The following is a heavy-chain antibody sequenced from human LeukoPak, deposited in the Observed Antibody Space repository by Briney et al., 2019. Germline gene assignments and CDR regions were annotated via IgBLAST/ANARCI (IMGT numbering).Heavy chain of an antibody. J-gene: IGHJ3*02. CDR1: GYTFTRYG. CDR2: ISAYNGHT. V-gene: IGHV1-18*01. D-gene: IGHD6-19*01. CDR3: ARETFIAVAGTPYDAFDI. Sequence: ASVKVSCKASGYTFTRYGISWVRQAPGQRLEWMGWISAYNGHTNYAQKLQGRVTMTTDTSTSTAYMELRSLRSDDTAVYYCARETFIAVAGTPYDAFDIWGQGTMVTVSS.